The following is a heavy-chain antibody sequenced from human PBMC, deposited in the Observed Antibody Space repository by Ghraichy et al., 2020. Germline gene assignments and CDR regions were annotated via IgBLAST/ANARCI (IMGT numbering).Heavy chain of an antibody. J-gene: IGHJ4*02. D-gene: IGHD3-9*01. Sequence: SETLSLTCAVYGGSFSGYYWSWIRQPPGKGLEWIGEINHSGSTNYNPSLKSRVTISVDTSKNQFSLKLSSVTAADTAVYYCARVLLLRYFDWLVSARRYYFDYWGQGTLVTVSS. V-gene: IGHV4-34*01. CDR3: ARVLLLRYFDWLVSARRYYFDY. CDR2: INHSGST. CDR1: GGSFSGYY.